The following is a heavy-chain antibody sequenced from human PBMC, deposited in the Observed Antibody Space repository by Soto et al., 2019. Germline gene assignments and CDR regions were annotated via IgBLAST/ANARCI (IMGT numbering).Heavy chain of an antibody. CDR1: GYSFTSYW. V-gene: IGHV5-10-1*01. Sequence: PGESLKISCKGSGYSFTSYWISWVRQMPGKGLEWMGRIDPSDSYTNYSPSFQGHVTISADKSISTAYLQWSSLKASDTAMYYCARPDTAMVNYYSGMDVWGQGTTVTV. CDR3: ARPDTAMVNYYSGMDV. D-gene: IGHD5-18*01. CDR2: IDPSDSYT. J-gene: IGHJ6*02.